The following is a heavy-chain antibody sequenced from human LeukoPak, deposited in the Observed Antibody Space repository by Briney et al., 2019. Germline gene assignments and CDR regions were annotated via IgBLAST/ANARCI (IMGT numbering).Heavy chain of an antibody. J-gene: IGHJ5*02. V-gene: IGHV4-59*01. D-gene: IGHD6-13*01. CDR1: GGSISSYY. CDR3: ARDIAAAGFDP. Sequence: PSETLSLTCTVSGGSISSYYWSWIRQPPGKGLEWNGYIYYSGSTNYNPSPKSRVTISVDTSKNQFSLKLSSVTAADTAVYYCARDIAAAGFDPWGQGTLVTVSS. CDR2: IYYSGST.